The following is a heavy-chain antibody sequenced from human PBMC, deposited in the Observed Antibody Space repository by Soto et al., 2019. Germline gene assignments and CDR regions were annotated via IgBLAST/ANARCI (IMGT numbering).Heavy chain of an antibody. J-gene: IGHJ4*02. CDR3: AGVEMATISNYFDY. CDR1: GGSISSYY. V-gene: IGHV4-4*07. D-gene: IGHD5-12*01. CDR2: IYTSGST. Sequence: QVQLQESGPGLVKPSETLSLTCTVSGGSISSYYWSWIRQPAGKGLEWIGRIYTSGSTNYNPSLTSRVTMSVDTSKNQFSLKLSSVTAADTAVYYCAGVEMATISNYFDYWGQGTLVTVSS.